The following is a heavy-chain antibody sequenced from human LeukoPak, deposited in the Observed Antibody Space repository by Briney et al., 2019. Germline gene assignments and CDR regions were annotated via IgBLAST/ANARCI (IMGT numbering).Heavy chain of an antibody. J-gene: IGHJ4*02. V-gene: IGHV3-48*03. CDR1: GFTFSNYE. CDR2: ISDSGNTI. CDR3: ARDQTGNIDY. Sequence: GGSLTLSCAASGFTFSNYEMNWVRQAPGKGLEGVSYISDSGNTIYYADSVKGRFTISRDNAKNSLYLQMNSLRAEDTAVYLCARDQTGNIDYWGQGTLVTVSS.